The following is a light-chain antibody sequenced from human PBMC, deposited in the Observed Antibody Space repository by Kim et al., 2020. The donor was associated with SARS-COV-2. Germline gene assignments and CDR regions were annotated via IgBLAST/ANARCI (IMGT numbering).Light chain of an antibody. J-gene: IGKJ4*01. Sequence: EIVMTQSPATLSVSPGERATLSCRASQSVSSNLAWYQQKPGQAPRLLIYGASTRATGIPARFSGSGSGTEFTLTISSLQSEDFAVYYCQQYNNWPALFGGGTKVDI. CDR2: GAS. CDR1: QSVSSN. CDR3: QQYNNWPAL. V-gene: IGKV3-15*01.